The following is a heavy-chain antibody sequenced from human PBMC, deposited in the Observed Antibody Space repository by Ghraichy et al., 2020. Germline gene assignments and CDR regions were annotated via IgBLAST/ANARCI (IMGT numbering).Heavy chain of an antibody. D-gene: IGHD3-3*01. V-gene: IGHV3-11*04. CDR1: GFTFSDYY. Sequence: GGSLRLSCAASGFTFSDYYMSWIRQAPGKGLEWVSYISSSGSTIYYADSVKGRFTISRDNAKNSLYLQMNSLRAEDTAVYYCARGYDFWSGYQYYYYYYGMDVWGQGTTVTVSS. CDR2: ISSSGSTI. J-gene: IGHJ6*02. CDR3: ARGYDFWSGYQYYYYYYGMDV.